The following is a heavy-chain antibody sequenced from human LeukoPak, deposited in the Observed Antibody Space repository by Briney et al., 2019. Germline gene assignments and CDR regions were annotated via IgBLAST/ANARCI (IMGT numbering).Heavy chain of an antibody. V-gene: IGHV4-39*01. Sequence: SETLSLTCPVSGGSISSSSYYWGWIRQPPGKGLEWIGSIYYSGSTYYNPSLKSRVTISVDTSKNQFSLKLSSVTAADTAVYYCLYGSGIYNWFDPWGQGTLVTVSS. J-gene: IGHJ5*02. CDR1: GGSISSSSYY. D-gene: IGHD3-10*01. CDR3: LYGSGIYNWFDP. CDR2: IYYSGST.